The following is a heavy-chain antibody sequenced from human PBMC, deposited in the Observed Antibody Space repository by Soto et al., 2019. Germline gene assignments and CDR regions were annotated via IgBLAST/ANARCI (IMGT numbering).Heavy chain of an antibody. V-gene: IGHV6-1*01. D-gene: IGHD1-26*01. CDR3: ARSRNIVCIVGATRCRSVAFDI. CDR1: GDSVSSNSAA. CDR2: TYYRSKWYN. Sequence: PSQTLSLTCAISGDSVSSNSAAWNWIRQSPSRGLEWLGRTYYRSKWYNDYAVSVKSRITINPDTSKNQFSLQLNSVTPEDTAVYYCARSRNIVCIVGATRCRSVAFDIWGQGTMVTVSS. J-gene: IGHJ3*02.